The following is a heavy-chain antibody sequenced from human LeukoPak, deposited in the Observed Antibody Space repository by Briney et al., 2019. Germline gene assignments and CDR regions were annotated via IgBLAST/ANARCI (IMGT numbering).Heavy chain of an antibody. CDR1: GGSISSSSYY. Sequence: KPSETLSLTCTVSGGSISSSSYYWGWIRQPPGKGLEWIGSIYYSGSTYYNPSLKSRVTISVDTSKNQFSLKLSSVTAADTAVYYCARLPEMVSGSYPEYFDYWGQGTLVTVSS. D-gene: IGHD1-26*01. CDR2: IYYSGST. J-gene: IGHJ4*02. V-gene: IGHV4-39*01. CDR3: ARLPEMVSGSYPEYFDY.